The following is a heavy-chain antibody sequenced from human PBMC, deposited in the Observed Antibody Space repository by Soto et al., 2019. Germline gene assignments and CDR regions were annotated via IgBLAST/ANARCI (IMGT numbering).Heavy chain of an antibody. CDR2: ISAYNGNT. V-gene: IGHV1-18*01. J-gene: IGHJ3*02. CDR3: ARATYDYIWGSYRYDAFDI. D-gene: IGHD3-16*02. CDR1: GYTFTSYG. Sequence: QVQLVQSGAEVKKPGASVKVSCKASGYTFTSYGISWVRQAPGQGLEWMGWISAYNGNTNYAQKPQGRVTMTTDTSTSTAYMELRSLRSDDTAVYYCARATYDYIWGSYRYDAFDIWGQGTMVTVSS.